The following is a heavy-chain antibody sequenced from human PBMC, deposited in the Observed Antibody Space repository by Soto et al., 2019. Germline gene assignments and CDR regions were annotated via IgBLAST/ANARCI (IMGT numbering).Heavy chain of an antibody. CDR1: GGYVSSGSYH. CDR3: ASLSVAWFDP. J-gene: IGHJ5*02. V-gene: IGHV4-61*01. D-gene: IGHD6-19*01. Sequence: QVQLQESGPGLVKPSETLSLTCTVSGGYVSSGSYHWGWIRQPPGKGLEWIGYIYHSGSTNYNPSLKSRVTISVDTSKNQVSLSLTSVTAADTAVYYCASLSVAWFDPWGQGTLVTVAS. CDR2: IYHSGST.